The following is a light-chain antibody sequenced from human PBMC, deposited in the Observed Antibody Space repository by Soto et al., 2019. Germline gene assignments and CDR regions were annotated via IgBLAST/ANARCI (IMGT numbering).Light chain of an antibody. CDR1: QSISSY. J-gene: IGKJ4*01. CDR2: AAS. Sequence: DIQMTQSPSSLSASVGDRVTITCRASQSISSYVNWYQQKPGKAPKLLIYAASSLQSGVPSRFSGSGSGTDFTLTISSLQTEDFATYDGQQSYSTRLTFGGGTKVEIK. CDR3: QQSYSTRLT. V-gene: IGKV1-39*01.